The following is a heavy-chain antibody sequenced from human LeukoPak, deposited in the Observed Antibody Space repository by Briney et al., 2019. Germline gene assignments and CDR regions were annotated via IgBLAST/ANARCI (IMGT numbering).Heavy chain of an antibody. J-gene: IGHJ5*02. Sequence: ASVKVSCKASGYTFTGYYMHWVRQAPGQGLEWMGWINPNTGGTNYAQKFQGRVTMTRDTSITTAYMELRRLRSDDTAVYYCARDFNWFDPWGQGTLVTVSS. V-gene: IGHV1-2*02. CDR2: INPNTGGT. CDR3: ARDFNWFDP. CDR1: GYTFTGYY.